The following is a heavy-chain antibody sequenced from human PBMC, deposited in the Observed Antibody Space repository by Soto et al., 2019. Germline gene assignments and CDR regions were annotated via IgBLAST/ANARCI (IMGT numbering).Heavy chain of an antibody. CDR1: GGSISSYY. D-gene: IGHD2-15*01. CDR3: AREPRSYYYYGMDV. CDR2: IYYSGST. J-gene: IGHJ6*02. Sequence: PSETLSLTCTVSGGSISSYYWSWIRQPPGKGLEWIGYIYYSGSTNYNPSLKSRVTISVDTSKNQFSLKLSSVTAADTAVYYCAREPRSYYYYGMDVWGQGTTVTVS. V-gene: IGHV4-59*01.